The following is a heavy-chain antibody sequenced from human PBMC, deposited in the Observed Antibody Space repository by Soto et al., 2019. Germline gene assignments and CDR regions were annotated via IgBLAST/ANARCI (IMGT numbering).Heavy chain of an antibody. CDR3: TTDEGVDTAGPDY. CDR2: IKSKTDGGTT. Sequence: GGSLRLSCAASGFTFSNAWMNWVRQAPGKGLEWVGRIKSKTDGGTTDYAAPVKGRFTISRDDSKNTLYLQMNSLKTEDTAVYYCTTDEGVDTAGPDYWGQGTLVTVSS. V-gene: IGHV3-15*07. D-gene: IGHD5-18*01. CDR1: GFTFSNAW. J-gene: IGHJ4*02.